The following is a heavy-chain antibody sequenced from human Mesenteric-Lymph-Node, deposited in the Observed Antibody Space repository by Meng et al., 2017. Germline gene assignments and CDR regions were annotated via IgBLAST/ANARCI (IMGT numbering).Heavy chain of an antibody. CDR3: SRDNWDLYYFDY. V-gene: IGHV4-31*03. Sequence: SETLSLTCTVSGGSISSGGYYWSWIRQHPGKGLEWIGYIYYSGSTYYNPSLKSRVTISVDTSKNQFSLKLSSVTAADTAVYYFSRDNWDLYYFDYWGQGTLVTVSS. CDR1: GGSISSGGYY. D-gene: IGHD1-26*01. J-gene: IGHJ4*02. CDR2: IYYSGST.